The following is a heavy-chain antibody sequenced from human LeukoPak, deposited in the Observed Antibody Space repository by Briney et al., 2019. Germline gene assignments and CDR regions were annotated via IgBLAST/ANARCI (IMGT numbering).Heavy chain of an antibody. CDR1: GYTFTSYY. V-gene: IGHV1-46*01. D-gene: IGHD6-19*01. CDR3: ARAQAWDSSDPNWFDP. J-gene: IGHJ5*02. CDR2: INPSGGST. Sequence: ASVKVSCRASGYTFTSYYMHWVRQAPGQGLEWMGIINPSGGSTSYAQKFQGRVTMTRDTSTSTVYMELSSLRSEDTAVYYCARAQAWDSSDPNWFDPWGQGTLVTVSS.